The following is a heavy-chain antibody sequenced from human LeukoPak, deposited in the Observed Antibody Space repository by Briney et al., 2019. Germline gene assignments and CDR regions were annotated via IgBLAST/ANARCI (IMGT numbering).Heavy chain of an antibody. CDR2: IYYSGST. CDR1: GGSISSYY. V-gene: IGHV4-59*08. J-gene: IGHJ3*02. D-gene: IGHD6-19*01. Sequence: SETLSLTCTVSGGSISSYYWSWIRQPPGKGLEWIGYIYYSGSTNYNPSLKSRVTISVDTPKNQFSLKLSSVTAADTAVYYCASSYSSGWYAKLAFDIWGQGTMVTVSS. CDR3: ASSYSSGWYAKLAFDI.